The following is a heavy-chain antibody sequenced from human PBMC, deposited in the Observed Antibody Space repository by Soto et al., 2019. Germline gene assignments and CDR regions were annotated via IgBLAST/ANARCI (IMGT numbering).Heavy chain of an antibody. CDR2: IYYSGST. CDR1: GGSISSGDYY. Sequence: KASETLSLTCTVSGGSISSGDYYWSWIRQPPGKGLEWIGYIYYSGSTYYNPSLKSRVTISVDTSKNQFSLKLSSVTAADTAVYYCARVVVAATRGGWFDPWGQGTLVTVSS. V-gene: IGHV4-30-4*01. J-gene: IGHJ5*02. D-gene: IGHD2-15*01. CDR3: ARVVVAATRGGWFDP.